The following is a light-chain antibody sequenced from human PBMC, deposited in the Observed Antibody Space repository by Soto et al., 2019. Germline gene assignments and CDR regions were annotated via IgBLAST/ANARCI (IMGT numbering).Light chain of an antibody. CDR2: WAS. J-gene: IGKJ4*02. CDR3: QQYYRSPMT. CDR1: QSLLYTSNNKNY. Sequence: SPLSCKSSQSLLYTSNNKNYLAWYQQKPGQPPKLLIYWASTRQSGVPDRFSGSGSGTDFTLTINGLQTDDVAVYFCQQYYRSPMTFGRGTKVEIK. V-gene: IGKV4-1*01.